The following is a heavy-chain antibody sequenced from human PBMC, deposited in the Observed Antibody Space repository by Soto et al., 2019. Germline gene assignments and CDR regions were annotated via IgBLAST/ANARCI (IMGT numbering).Heavy chain of an antibody. V-gene: IGHV3-9*01. J-gene: IGHJ2*01. D-gene: IGHD6-19*01. CDR1: GFNFNNYA. Sequence: VQLVESGGGLVQPGRSLRLSCGASGFNFNNYAMHWVRQAPGKGLEWVSGVSLNSGNIDYVDSVKGRFTISRDNAKNSLHLQMSSLGAEDTALYYCAISPGYASGLRYFDLWGRGTLVTVSP. CDR2: VSLNSGNI. CDR3: AISPGYASGLRYFDL.